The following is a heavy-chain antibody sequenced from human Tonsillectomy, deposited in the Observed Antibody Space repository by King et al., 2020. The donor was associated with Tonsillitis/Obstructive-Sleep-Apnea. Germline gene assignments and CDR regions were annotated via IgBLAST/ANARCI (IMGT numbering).Heavy chain of an antibody. D-gene: IGHD3-3*01. CDR1: GYTFASYY. Sequence: VQLVESGAEVKKPGASVKVSCKASGYTFASYYMHWVRQAPGQGLEWVGIIDPSGGSTSYAQKFQGRVTMTTDTPTTSVYMELSSLRFEDTAVYYCSSGDFWRSHHHWGQGTLVTVSS. J-gene: IGHJ5*02. CDR2: IDPSGGST. V-gene: IGHV1-46*01. CDR3: SSGDFWRSHHH.